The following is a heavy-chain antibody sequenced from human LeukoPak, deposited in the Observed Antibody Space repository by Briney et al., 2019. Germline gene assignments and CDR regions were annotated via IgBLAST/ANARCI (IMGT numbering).Heavy chain of an antibody. J-gene: IGHJ4*02. CDR1: GYTFTSYG. D-gene: IGHD3-22*01. Sequence: ASVKVSCKASGYTFTSYGISWVRQAPGQGLEWMGWISAYNGNTNYAQKFQGRVTITTDESTSTAYMELSSLRSEDTAVYYCARVEGDYYDSSGYFDYWGQGTLVTVSS. V-gene: IGHV1-18*01. CDR3: ARVEGDYYDSSGYFDY. CDR2: ISAYNGNT.